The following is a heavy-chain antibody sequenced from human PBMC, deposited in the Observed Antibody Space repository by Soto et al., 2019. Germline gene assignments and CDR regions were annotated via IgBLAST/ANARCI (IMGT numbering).Heavy chain of an antibody. J-gene: IGHJ5*02. D-gene: IGHD5-12*01. V-gene: IGHV6-1*01. Sequence: SKTLSLTCAISGASVSSNTASWNWIRQSPSRGLEWLGRTYFRSKWYNDYAVSVKSRIIINPDTSNNQFSLQLNSVTPEDTAVYFCAKGDNLGPKTGYAFDPWGQGIMVTVSS. CDR2: TYFRSKWYN. CDR3: AKGDNLGPKTGYAFDP. CDR1: GASVSSNTAS.